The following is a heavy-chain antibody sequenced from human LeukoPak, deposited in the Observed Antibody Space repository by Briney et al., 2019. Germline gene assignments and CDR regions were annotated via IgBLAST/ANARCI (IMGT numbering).Heavy chain of an antibody. J-gene: IGHJ4*02. Sequence: GGSLRLSCAASGFTFSSYSMNWVRQAPGKGLEWVSSISSSSSYIYYADSVKGRFTISRDNAKNSLYLQMNSLRAEDTAVYYCAGDDYYGSGSFSFDYWGQGTLVTASS. V-gene: IGHV3-21*01. D-gene: IGHD3-10*01. CDR2: ISSSSSYI. CDR3: AGDDYYGSGSFSFDY. CDR1: GFTFSSYS.